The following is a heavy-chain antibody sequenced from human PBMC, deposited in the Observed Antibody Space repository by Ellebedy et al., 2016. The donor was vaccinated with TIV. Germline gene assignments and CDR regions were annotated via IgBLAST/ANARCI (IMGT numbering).Heavy chain of an antibody. CDR3: ASLPDYRVGFVDAPMVWGR. CDR1: EDYISRSHW. D-gene: IGHD3-10*01. Sequence: SETLSLTCAVSEDYISRSHWWSWVRQPPGKGLEWIGEIYHTGSANYNPSLKSRVTISVDNSKNQFSLILTSVTAAETAIYYCASLPDYRVGFVDAPMVWGRWGQGTLVTVSS. CDR2: IYHTGSA. J-gene: IGHJ4*02. V-gene: IGHV4-4*02.